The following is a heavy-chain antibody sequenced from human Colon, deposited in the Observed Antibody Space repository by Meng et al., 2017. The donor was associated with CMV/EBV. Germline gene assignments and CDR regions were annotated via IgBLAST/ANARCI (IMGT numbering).Heavy chain of an antibody. CDR3: ARDLVGATGDF. Sequence: GGSLRLSCAASGFTFSNAWMSWVRQAPGKGLVWVARINIDGTSATYGDFVKGRFTISRDNAKNTVYLQMNSLRVEDTAVYYCARDLVGATGDFWGQGTLVTVSS. J-gene: IGHJ4*02. CDR1: GFTFSNAW. V-gene: IGHV3-74*01. D-gene: IGHD2-15*01. CDR2: INIDGTSA.